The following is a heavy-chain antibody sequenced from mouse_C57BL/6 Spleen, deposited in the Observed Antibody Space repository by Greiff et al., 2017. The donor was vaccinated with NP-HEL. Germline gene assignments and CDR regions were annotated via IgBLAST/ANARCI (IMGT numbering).Heavy chain of an antibody. D-gene: IGHD3-2*02. CDR1: GYAFSSSW. Sequence: QVQLQQSGPELVKPGASVKISCKASGYAFSSSWMNWVKQRPGKGLEWIGRIYPGDGDTNYNGKFKGKATLTADKSSSTAYMQLSSLTSEDSAVCFCASQEGYFDYWGQGTTLTVSS. CDR2: IYPGDGDT. V-gene: IGHV1-82*01. CDR3: ASQEGYFDY. J-gene: IGHJ2*01.